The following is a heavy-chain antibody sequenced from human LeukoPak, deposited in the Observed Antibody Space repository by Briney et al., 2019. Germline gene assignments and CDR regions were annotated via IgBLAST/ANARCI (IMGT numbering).Heavy chain of an antibody. Sequence: GGSLRLSCAASVFTFSSYWMTWVRQAPGKGLEWVANIKYDGSEKDYMDSVKGRFTISRDNAKNSLYLQMNSLRAEDTAVYYCARDIEAAGLFLDYWAQGTLVTVSS. CDR2: IKYDGSEK. CDR1: VFTFSSYW. CDR3: ARDIEAAGLFLDY. V-gene: IGHV3-7*01. D-gene: IGHD6-13*01. J-gene: IGHJ4*02.